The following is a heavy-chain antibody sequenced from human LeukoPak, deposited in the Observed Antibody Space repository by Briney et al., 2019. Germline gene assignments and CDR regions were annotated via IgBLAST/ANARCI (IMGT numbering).Heavy chain of an antibody. D-gene: IGHD5-12*01. CDR3: ARGYSGYDSSMRY. Sequence: GRSLRLSRAASGFTFSSYGMHWVRQAPGKGLEWVAVIWYDGSNKYYADSVKGRFTISRDNSKNTLYLQTNSLRAEDTAVYYCARGYSGYDSSMRYWGQGTLVTVSS. CDR1: GFTFSSYG. CDR2: IWYDGSNK. V-gene: IGHV3-33*01. J-gene: IGHJ4*02.